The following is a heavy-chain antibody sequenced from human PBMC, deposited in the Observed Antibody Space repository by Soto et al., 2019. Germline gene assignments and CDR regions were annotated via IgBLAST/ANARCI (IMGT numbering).Heavy chain of an antibody. Sequence: GGSLRLSCAASGFTFSNYEMNWVRQAPGKGLEWVSYISSSGTTRYYAASVKGRFTISRDNAENALYLRMNSLRAEDTAVYYCTRGGTIFGVVTIGFDYWGQGTLVTVS. J-gene: IGHJ4*02. V-gene: IGHV3-48*03. CDR1: GFTFSNYE. CDR2: ISSSGTTR. CDR3: TRGGTIFGVVTIGFDY. D-gene: IGHD3-3*01.